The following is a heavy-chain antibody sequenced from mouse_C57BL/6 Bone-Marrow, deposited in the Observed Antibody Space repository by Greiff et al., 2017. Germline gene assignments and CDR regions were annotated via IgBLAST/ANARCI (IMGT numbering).Heavy chain of an antibody. CDR1: GFSLTSYG. V-gene: IGHV2-2*01. D-gene: IGHD4-1*02. CDR2: IWSGGST. Sequence: QVQLQQSGPGLVQPSQSLSITCTVSGFSLTSYGVHWVRQSPGKGLEWLGVIWSGGSTDYNAAFISRLSISKDNSKSQVFIKMNSLQADDTAIYYCASLQLFAYWGQGTLVTVSA. CDR3: ASLQLFAY. J-gene: IGHJ3*01.